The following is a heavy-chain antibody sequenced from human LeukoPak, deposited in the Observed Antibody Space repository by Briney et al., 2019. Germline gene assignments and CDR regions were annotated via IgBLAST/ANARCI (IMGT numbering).Heavy chain of an antibody. CDR3: ARDWSCSSTSCLNDAFDI. J-gene: IGHJ3*02. CDR2: IYYSGST. V-gene: IGHV4-61*01. D-gene: IGHD2-2*01. Sequence: SETLSLTCTVSGGSVSSGSYYWSWIRQPPGKGLEWIGYIYYSGSTNYNPSLKSRVTISVDTYKNQFSLKLSSVTAADTAVYYCARDWSCSSTSCLNDAFDIWGQGTMVTVSS. CDR1: GGSVSSGSYY.